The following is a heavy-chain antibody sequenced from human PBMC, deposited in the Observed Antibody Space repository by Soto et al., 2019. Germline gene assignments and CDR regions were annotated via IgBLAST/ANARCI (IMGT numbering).Heavy chain of an antibody. J-gene: IGHJ6*03. CDR1: GGSISSYY. D-gene: IGHD3-3*01. Sequence: SETLSLTCTVSGGSISSYYWSWIRQPPGKGLEWIGYIYYSGSTNYNPSLKSRVTISVDTSKNQFSLKLSSVTAADTAVYYCATLNDFWSGYYGDYYYMDVWGKGTTVTVSS. CDR3: ATLNDFWSGYYGDYYYMDV. V-gene: IGHV4-59*08. CDR2: IYYSGST.